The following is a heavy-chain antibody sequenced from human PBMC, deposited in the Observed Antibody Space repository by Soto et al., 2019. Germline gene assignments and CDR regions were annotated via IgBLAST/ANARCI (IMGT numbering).Heavy chain of an antibody. J-gene: IGHJ4*02. CDR1: GFTFSSYG. D-gene: IGHD3-10*01. Sequence: VQLVESGGGVVQPGRSLRLSCAGSGFTFSSYGMHWVRQAPGKGLEWVATMSYDGSNKYYADSVKGRFTISRDNSKNTLYVRMNSLRAEDTAVYYCAKEGPITMELDFWGQGTLVTVSS. V-gene: IGHV3-30*18. CDR3: AKEGPITMELDF. CDR2: MSYDGSNK.